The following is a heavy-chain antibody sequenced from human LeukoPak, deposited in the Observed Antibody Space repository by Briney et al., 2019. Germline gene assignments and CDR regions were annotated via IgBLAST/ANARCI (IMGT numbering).Heavy chain of an antibody. Sequence: GGSLRLSCAASGFTFSSYAMSWVRQAPGKGLEWVSAISGSGGSTYYADSVKGRFTISRDNSKNTLYLQMNSLRAEDTAVYYCANCYQLLFYWGLWGQGTLVTVSS. J-gene: IGHJ4*02. CDR3: ANCYQLLFYWGL. V-gene: IGHV3-23*01. CDR2: ISGSGGST. CDR1: GFTFSSYA. D-gene: IGHD2-2*01.